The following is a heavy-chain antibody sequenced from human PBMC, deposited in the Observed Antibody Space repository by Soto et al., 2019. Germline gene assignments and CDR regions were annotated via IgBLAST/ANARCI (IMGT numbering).Heavy chain of an antibody. D-gene: IGHD3-3*01. J-gene: IGHJ6*02. V-gene: IGHV3-21*01. CDR3: ARDGGDYYYGMDV. CDR2: ISSSSSYI. Sequence: GGSLRLSCAVSGFTFRSYSMNWVRQAPGKGLEWVSSISSSSSYIYYADSVKGRFTISRDNAKNSLYLQMHSLRAEDTAVYYCARDGGDYYYGMDVWGQGTTVTVSS. CDR1: GFTFRSYS.